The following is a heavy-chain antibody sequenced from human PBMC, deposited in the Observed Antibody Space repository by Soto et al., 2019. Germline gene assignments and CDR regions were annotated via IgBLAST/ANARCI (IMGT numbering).Heavy chain of an antibody. CDR1: GFTFSNAW. D-gene: IGHD2-2*01. J-gene: IGHJ4*02. Sequence: EVQLVESGGGLVKPGGSLRLSCAASGFTFSNAWMNWVRQAPGKGLEWVGRIKSKTDGGTTDYAAPVKGRFTISRDDSKNTLYLQMNSLKTEDTAVYYCTTDPRGYCSSTSCYSGLFDYWGQGTLVTVSS. CDR3: TTDPRGYCSSTSCYSGLFDY. V-gene: IGHV3-15*07. CDR2: IKSKTDGGTT.